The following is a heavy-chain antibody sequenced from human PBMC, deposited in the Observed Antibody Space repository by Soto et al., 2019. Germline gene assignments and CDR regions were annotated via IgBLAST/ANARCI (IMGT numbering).Heavy chain of an antibody. J-gene: IGHJ6*02. D-gene: IGHD2-15*01. V-gene: IGHV4-30-2*01. Sequence: QLQLQESGSGLVKPSQTLSLTCAVSGGSISSGGYSWSWIRQPPGKGLEWIGYIYHSGSTYYNPSLKSRVTISVDRSKNQFFLKLSSVTAADTAVYYCARATDIVSYGMDVWGQGTTVTVSS. CDR3: ARATDIVSYGMDV. CDR1: GGSISSGGYS. CDR2: IYHSGST.